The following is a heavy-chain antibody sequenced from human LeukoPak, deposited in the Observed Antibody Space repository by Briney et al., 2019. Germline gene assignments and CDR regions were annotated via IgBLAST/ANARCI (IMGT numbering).Heavy chain of an antibody. CDR2: ISGSGGST. D-gene: IGHD5-18*01. J-gene: IGHJ4*02. CDR3: AKGSTAMVTFGDY. Sequence: TGGSLRLSCAASGFTFSSYAMSWVRQAPGRGLEWVSAISGSGGSTYYADSVKGRFTISRDNSKNTLYLQMNSLRAEDTAVYYCAKGSTAMVTFGDYWGQGTLVTVSS. V-gene: IGHV3-23*01. CDR1: GFTFSSYA.